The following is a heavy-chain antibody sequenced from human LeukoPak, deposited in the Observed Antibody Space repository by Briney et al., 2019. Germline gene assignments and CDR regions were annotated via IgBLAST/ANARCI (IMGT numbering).Heavy chain of an antibody. CDR2: IIPILGIA. J-gene: IGHJ4*02. V-gene: IGHV1-69*04. D-gene: IGHD6-13*01. CDR3: ARERSIVAAADY. CDR1: GYTFTGYY. Sequence: GASVKVSCKASGYTFTGYYMHWVRQAPGQGLEWMGRIIPILGIANYAQKFQGRVTITADKSTSTAYMELSSLRSEDTAVYYCARERSIVAAADYWGQGTLVTVSS.